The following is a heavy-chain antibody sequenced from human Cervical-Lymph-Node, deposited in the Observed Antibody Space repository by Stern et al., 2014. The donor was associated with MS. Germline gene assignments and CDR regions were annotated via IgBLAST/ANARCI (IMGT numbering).Heavy chain of an antibody. CDR3: SGSNWYFFDY. CDR2: ITTDSGSP. CDR1: GFTFDSYS. V-gene: IGHV3-74*02. Sequence: EVQLGEAGGGLVQPGGSLRLSCAASGFTFDSYSMHWVRQVPGKGLVCFSRITTDSGSPRYADSVKRRFTISRDNAKNMLYLEMNSLRAEDTAVYYCSGSNWYFFDYWGQGTLVTVSS. J-gene: IGHJ4*02. D-gene: IGHD6-13*01.